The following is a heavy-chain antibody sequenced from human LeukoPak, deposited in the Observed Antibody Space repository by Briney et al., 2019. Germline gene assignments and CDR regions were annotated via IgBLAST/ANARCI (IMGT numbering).Heavy chain of an antibody. J-gene: IGHJ3*02. Sequence: SETLSLTCAVYGGSFSGYYWSWIRQPPGKGLEWIGEINHSGSTNYNPSLKSRVTISVDTSKNQFSLKLSSVTAADTAVYYCARGGASSSWYHDAFDIWGQGTMVTVSS. CDR2: INHSGST. V-gene: IGHV4-34*01. CDR3: ARGGASSSWYHDAFDI. D-gene: IGHD6-13*01. CDR1: GGSFSGYY.